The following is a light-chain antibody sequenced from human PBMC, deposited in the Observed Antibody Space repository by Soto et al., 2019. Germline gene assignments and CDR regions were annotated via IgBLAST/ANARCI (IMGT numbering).Light chain of an antibody. Sequence: QSVLTQPPSVSGAPGQRVTISCTGSSSNIGSGYDVHWYHQLPGTAPKLLIYTNTNRPSGVPDRVSGSKSGTSASLAITGLHAEDEADYYCQSYDSSLSTYVFGTGTKVPVL. CDR2: TNT. CDR3: QSYDSSLSTYV. CDR1: SSNIGSGYD. V-gene: IGLV1-40*01. J-gene: IGLJ1*01.